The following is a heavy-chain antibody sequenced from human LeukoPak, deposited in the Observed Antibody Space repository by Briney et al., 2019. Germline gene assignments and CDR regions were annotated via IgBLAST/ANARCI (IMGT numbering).Heavy chain of an antibody. CDR3: ARDRPRSRGIFDY. J-gene: IGHJ4*02. Sequence: SVKVSCKASGGTFSSYAISWVRQAPGQGLEWMGGIIPIFGTANYAQKFQGRVTITADESTSTAYMELRSLRSDDTAVYYCARDRPRSRGIFDYWGQGTLVTVSS. CDR1: GGTFSSYA. D-gene: IGHD2/OR15-2a*01. CDR2: IIPIFGTA. V-gene: IGHV1-69*13.